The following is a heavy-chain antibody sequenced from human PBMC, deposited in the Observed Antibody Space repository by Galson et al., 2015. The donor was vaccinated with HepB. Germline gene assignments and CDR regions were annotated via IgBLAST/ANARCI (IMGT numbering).Heavy chain of an antibody. Sequence: SETLSLTCSVPGGSVSTYRWSWISQPPGKGLQWIGYMYYGGTSNYNPSPKSRVTISINTSKNQFSLNLSSVTAADTAVYYCARVYDSSSADLDYWGQGTLVTVSS. V-gene: IGHV4-59*02. CDR2: MYYGGTS. J-gene: IGHJ4*02. CDR3: ARVYDSSSADLDY. D-gene: IGHD6-6*01. CDR1: GGSVSTYR.